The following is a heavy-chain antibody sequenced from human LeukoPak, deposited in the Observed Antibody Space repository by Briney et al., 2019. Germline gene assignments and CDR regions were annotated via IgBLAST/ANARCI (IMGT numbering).Heavy chain of an antibody. Sequence: GGSLLLSCVASGFTFSSYWMSWVRQAPGKGLEWVANVKQDGSEKYYGDSVKGRFTISRDNAENSLHLQMYGLRAEDTAVYYCLRDYGGSWGQGTLVAVSS. CDR3: LRDYGGS. CDR2: VKQDGSEK. D-gene: IGHD4-23*01. CDR1: GFTFSSYW. V-gene: IGHV3-7*04. J-gene: IGHJ4*02.